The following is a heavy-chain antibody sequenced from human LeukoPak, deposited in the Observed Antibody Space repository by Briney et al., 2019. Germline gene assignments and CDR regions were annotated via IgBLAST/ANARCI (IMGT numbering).Heavy chain of an antibody. J-gene: IGHJ4*02. CDR3: ARDRPGGSSLDY. D-gene: IGHD6-13*01. CDR1: GGSIRDYY. V-gene: IGHV4-59*12. CDR2: IFYSGSS. Sequence: PETLSLTCSVSGGSIRDYYWSWIRQPPGKGLEWIGYIFYSGSSIHNPSLETRVTISVDMSKSQFSLDLSSVTAADTAVYYCARDRPGGSSLDYWGQGTLVTVSS.